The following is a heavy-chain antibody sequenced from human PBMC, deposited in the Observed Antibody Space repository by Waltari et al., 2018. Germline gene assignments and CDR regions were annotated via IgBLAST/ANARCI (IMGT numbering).Heavy chain of an antibody. D-gene: IGHD3-10*01. CDR3: ARDHGSGSYSDY. CDR2: ISSSSSYI. CDR1: GFTFSSYS. Sequence: EVQLVESGGGLVKPGGSLRLSCAASGFTFSSYSMNWVRQAPGKGLEWVSSISSSSSYIYYADSVKGRFTISRDNSKNTLYLQMNSLRAEDTAVYYCARDHGSGSYSDYWGQGTLVTVSS. J-gene: IGHJ4*02. V-gene: IGHV3-21*01.